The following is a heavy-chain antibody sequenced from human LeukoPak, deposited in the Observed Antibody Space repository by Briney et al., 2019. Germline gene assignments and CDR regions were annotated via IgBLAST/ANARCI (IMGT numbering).Heavy chain of an antibody. D-gene: IGHD6-13*01. Sequence: PSETLSLTCTVSSASIRNYYWSWIRQPAGKGLEWIGRIVPSGSTNYNPSLKSRVTMSVDTSKNQFSLKLNSVTAADTAVYYCAKEGAAPGPDFDYWGQGTLVIVSS. CDR2: IVPSGST. J-gene: IGHJ4*02. CDR3: AKEGAAPGPDFDY. CDR1: SASIRNYY. V-gene: IGHV4-4*07.